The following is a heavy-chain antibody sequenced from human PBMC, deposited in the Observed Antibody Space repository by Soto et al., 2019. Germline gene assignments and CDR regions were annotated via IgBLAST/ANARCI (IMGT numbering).Heavy chain of an antibody. CDR3: ARDLWGYCGTDCYPLDV. CDR2: MYNTGST. Sequence: SETLSLTCDVSGGYISSTNWWSWVRQPPGKGLEWIGYMYNTGSTVYNPSFKSRVTISVDTSKNQFSLKLNSVTAADTAVYYCARDLWGYCGTDCYPLDVWGQGTTVTVSS. D-gene: IGHD2-21*02. J-gene: IGHJ6*02. CDR1: GGYISSTNW. V-gene: IGHV4-4*02.